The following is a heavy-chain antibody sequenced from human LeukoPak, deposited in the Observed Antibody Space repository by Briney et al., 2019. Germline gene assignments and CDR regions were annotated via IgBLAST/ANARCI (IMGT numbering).Heavy chain of an antibody. V-gene: IGHV1-69*04. J-gene: IGHJ5*02. CDR3: ARDCSSTSCYTPGDWFDP. CDR1: GGTFSSYT. Sequence: RASVKVSCKASGGTFSSYTISWVRQAPGQGLEWMGRIIPILGIANYAQKFQGRVTITADKSTSTAYMELSSLRSEDTAVYYCARDCSSTSCYTPGDWFDPWGQGTLVTVSS. CDR2: IIPILGIA. D-gene: IGHD2-2*02.